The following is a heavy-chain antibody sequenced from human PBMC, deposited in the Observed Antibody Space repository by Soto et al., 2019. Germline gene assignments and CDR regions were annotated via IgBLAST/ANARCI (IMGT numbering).Heavy chain of an antibody. J-gene: IGHJ5*02. D-gene: IGHD2-15*01. CDR3: AREDCSGGSCMQNCSDP. Sequence: PGASVKVSCKASGYTFTGYYMHWVRQAPGQGLEWMGWINPNSGGTNYAQKFQGWVTMTRDTSISTAYMELSRLRSDDTAVYYCAREDCSGGSCMQNCSDPWGQGTLVTVSS. V-gene: IGHV1-2*04. CDR2: INPNSGGT. CDR1: GYTFTGYY.